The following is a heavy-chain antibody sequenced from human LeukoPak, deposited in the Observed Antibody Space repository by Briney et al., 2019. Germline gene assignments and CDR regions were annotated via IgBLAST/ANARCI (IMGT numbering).Heavy chain of an antibody. Sequence: GGSLRLSCAASGFTYSNYWMHWVSHTPGKGLVWVSRINSDASSTDYADSVKGRFTISRDRAKNTLYLQMSGLRADDTAVYYCATSLYSGTKLDYWGQGTLVTVSS. CDR1: GFTYSNYW. CDR2: INSDASST. CDR3: ATSLYSGTKLDY. D-gene: IGHD1-26*01. J-gene: IGHJ4*02. V-gene: IGHV3-74*01.